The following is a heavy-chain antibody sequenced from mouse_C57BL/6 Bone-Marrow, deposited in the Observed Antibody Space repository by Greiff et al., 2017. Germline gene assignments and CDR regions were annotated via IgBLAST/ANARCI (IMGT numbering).Heavy chain of an antibody. J-gene: IGHJ1*03. D-gene: IGHD2-3*01. CDR3: VRQEWLLHYWYFDV. CDR1: GFSFNTYA. CDR2: IRSKSNNYAT. V-gene: IGHV10-1*01. Sequence: EVKVVESGGGLVQPKGSLKLSCAASGFSFNTYAMNWVRQAPGKGLAWVARIRSKSNNYATYYADSVKDRFTISRDDSESMLYLQMNNLKTEDTAMYYCVRQEWLLHYWYFDVWGTGTTVTVSA.